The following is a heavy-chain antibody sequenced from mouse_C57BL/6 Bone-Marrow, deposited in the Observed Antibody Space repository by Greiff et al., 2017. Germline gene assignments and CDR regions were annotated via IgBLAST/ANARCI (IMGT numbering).Heavy chain of an antibody. CDR2: IRNTANGYTT. D-gene: IGHD1-1*02. Sequence: EVQVVESGGGLVQPGASLRLSCAASGFTFTDYYMSWVRQPPGKAPEWLALIRNTANGYTTEHTAYVKGRVTISRDNSQNTLYLQMNTLRAEDSATYYCVKAVSWFHYAMDYWGQGTSVTVSS. CDR1: GFTFTDYY. CDR3: VKAVSWFHYAMDY. V-gene: IGHV7-4*01. J-gene: IGHJ4*01.